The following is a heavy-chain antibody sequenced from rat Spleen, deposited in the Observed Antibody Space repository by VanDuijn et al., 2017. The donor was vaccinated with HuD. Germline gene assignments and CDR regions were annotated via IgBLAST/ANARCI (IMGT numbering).Heavy chain of an antibody. CDR3: ARGDYGYNYYFDY. D-gene: IGHD1-9*01. J-gene: IGHJ2*01. Sequence: EVQLVESGGGLVQPGRSMKLSCAASGLSFSNYDMAWVRQAPTKGLEWVATISYDDSRTFYRDSVKGRFIISRDNAKSTLYLQMDSLRSEDTATYYCARGDYGYNYYFDYWGQGVMVTVSS. CDR1: GLSFSNYD. CDR2: ISYDDSRT. V-gene: IGHV5-29*01.